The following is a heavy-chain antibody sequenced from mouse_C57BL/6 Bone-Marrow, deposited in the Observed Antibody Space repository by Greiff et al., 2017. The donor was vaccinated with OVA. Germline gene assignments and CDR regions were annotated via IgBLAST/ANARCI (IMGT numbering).Heavy chain of an antibody. CDR3: ARHPYSSYAMDY. V-gene: IGHV5-12*01. Sequence: EVQGVESGGGLVQPGGSLKLSCAASGFTFSDYYMYWVRQTPEKRLEWVAYISNGGGSTYYPDTVKGRFTISRDNAKNTLYLQMSRLKTEDTEMYYGARHPYSSYAMDYWGQGTSVTVSS. CDR1: GFTFSDYY. D-gene: IGHD2-12*01. J-gene: IGHJ4*01. CDR2: ISNGGGST.